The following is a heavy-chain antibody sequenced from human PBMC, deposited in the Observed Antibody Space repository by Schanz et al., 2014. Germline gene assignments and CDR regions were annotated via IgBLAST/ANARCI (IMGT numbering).Heavy chain of an antibody. V-gene: IGHV3-72*01. Sequence: EVQVVESGGGLVQPGGSLRLSCVASGFNVSKSYVSWVRQAPGKGLEWVGRITNKPNNYNTEYAASVKGRFTISRDDSRNSLYLQMSSLKTEDTAVYYCVRLDVHDYWGQGTLVTVSA. D-gene: IGHD3-16*01. CDR1: GFNVSKSY. CDR2: ITNKPNNYNT. J-gene: IGHJ4*02. CDR3: VRLDVHDY.